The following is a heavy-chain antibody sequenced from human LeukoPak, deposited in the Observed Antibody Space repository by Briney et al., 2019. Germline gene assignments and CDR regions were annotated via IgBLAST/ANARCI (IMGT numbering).Heavy chain of an antibody. J-gene: IGHJ6*03. CDR1: GFTFSSYW. CDR3: ARDQPRQGFWSGYYYMDV. D-gene: IGHD3-3*01. CDR2: IKQDGSEK. Sequence: RTGRSLTPSCAPSGFTFSSYWMSSVRQAPGKGLEWVTNIKQDGSEKYYVDSVKGRFTISRDNAKNSLYLQMNSLRAEDTAVYYCARDQPRQGFWSGYYYMDVWGKGTTVTVSS. V-gene: IGHV3-7*01.